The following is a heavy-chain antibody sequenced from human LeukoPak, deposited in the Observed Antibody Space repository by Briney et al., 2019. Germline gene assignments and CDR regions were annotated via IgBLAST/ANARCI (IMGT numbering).Heavy chain of an antibody. CDR3: ARGTTYTASNNWFDP. V-gene: IGHV4-34*01. CDR2: INHSGGA. D-gene: IGHD3-16*01. J-gene: IGHJ5*02. CDR1: RGSLTDYY. Sequence: SGTLSLTCAVYRGSLTDYYWTWIRQPPGRGLEWIGEINHSGGAYYNPSLKSRVTISVDTSKKQFSLKLTSVTAADTAVYYCARGTTYTASNNWFDPWGQGTLVTASS.